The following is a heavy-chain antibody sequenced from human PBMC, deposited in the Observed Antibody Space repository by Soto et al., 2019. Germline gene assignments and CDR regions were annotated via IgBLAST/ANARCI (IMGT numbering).Heavy chain of an antibody. Sequence: SETLSLTCTVSGGSVSSDSNYWSWIRQPPGKGLEWIGYIYYTGGTKYNPSLKSRVSMSVDTSKNQFSLKLSSVTAADTAAYYCARDRYNWNRYFFDYWGQGTLVTVSS. CDR2: IYYTGGT. D-gene: IGHD1-1*01. V-gene: IGHV4-61*01. CDR1: GGSVSSDSNY. CDR3: ARDRYNWNRYFFDY. J-gene: IGHJ4*02.